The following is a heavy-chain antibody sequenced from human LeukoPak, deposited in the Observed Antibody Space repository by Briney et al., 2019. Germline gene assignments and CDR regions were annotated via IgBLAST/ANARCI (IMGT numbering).Heavy chain of an antibody. CDR3: ARSDYSGSGTYTEFDAFDI. CDR2: VHHTGSA. J-gene: IGHJ3*02. CDR1: GGSLSTYY. Sequence: SETLSLTCTVSGGSLSTYYWSWVRQPPGKGLEWIGYVHHTGSADYNPSLKSRVTISLDMSKSQFSLKLTSATAADTAVYYCARSDYSGSGTYTEFDAFDIWGQGPMVTVSS. D-gene: IGHD3-10*01. V-gene: IGHV4-59*01.